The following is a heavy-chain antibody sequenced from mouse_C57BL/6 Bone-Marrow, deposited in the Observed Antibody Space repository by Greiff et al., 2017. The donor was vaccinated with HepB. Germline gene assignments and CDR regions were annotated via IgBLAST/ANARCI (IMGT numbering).Heavy chain of an antibody. D-gene: IGHD2-5*01. Sequence: VQLQQSGAELARPGASVKLSCKASGYTFTSYGISWVKQRTGQGLEWIGEIYPRSGNTYYNEKFKGKATLTADKSSSTAYMELRSLTSEDSAVYFCARIGTYYSNYGYFDYWGQGTTLTVSS. J-gene: IGHJ2*01. CDR3: ARIGTYYSNYGYFDY. CDR2: IYPRSGNT. V-gene: IGHV1-81*01. CDR1: GYTFTSYG.